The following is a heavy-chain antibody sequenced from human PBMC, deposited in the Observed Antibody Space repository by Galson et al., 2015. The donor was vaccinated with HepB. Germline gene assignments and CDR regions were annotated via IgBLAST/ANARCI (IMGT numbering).Heavy chain of an antibody. J-gene: IGHJ4*02. V-gene: IGHV7-4-1*02. CDR3: ARSPLSNGWYGGDY. CDR2: INTNTENP. D-gene: IGHD6-19*01. Sequence: SVKVSCEASGYTFTNHAMNWVRQAPGQGLEYMGCINTNTENPTYAQGFTGRFVFSLDNSVSTPYLQVSSLKAEDTAVYYCARSPLSNGWYGGDYWGQGTLVTVSS. CDR1: GYTFTNHA.